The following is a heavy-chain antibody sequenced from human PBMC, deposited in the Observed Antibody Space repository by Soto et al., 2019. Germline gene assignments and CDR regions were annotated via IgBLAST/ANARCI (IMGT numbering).Heavy chain of an antibody. J-gene: IGHJ4*02. D-gene: IGHD2-21*02. CDR3: ARVNRGVTMYDY. CDR1: GGSISSGGYY. CDR2: IYYSAST. Sequence: TLSLTCTVSGGSISSGGYYWSWIRQHPGKGLEWIGYIYYSASTYYNPSLKSRVTISVDTSKNQFSLKLSSVTAADTAVYYCARVNRGVTMYDYWGQGTLVTVSS. V-gene: IGHV4-31*03.